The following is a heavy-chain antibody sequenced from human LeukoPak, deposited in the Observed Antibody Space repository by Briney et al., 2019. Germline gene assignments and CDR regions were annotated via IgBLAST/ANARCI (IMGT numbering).Heavy chain of an antibody. D-gene: IGHD6-6*01. CDR2: ISYDGSNK. V-gene: IGHV3-30*04. CDR1: GFTFSSYA. CDR3: ARAARPPSYV. Sequence: GGSLRLSCAASGFTFSSYAMHWVRQAPGKGLEWVAVISYDGSNKYYADSVKGRFIISRDNSKNTLYLQTNSLRAEDTAVYYCARAARPPSYVWGQGTTVTVSS. J-gene: IGHJ6*02.